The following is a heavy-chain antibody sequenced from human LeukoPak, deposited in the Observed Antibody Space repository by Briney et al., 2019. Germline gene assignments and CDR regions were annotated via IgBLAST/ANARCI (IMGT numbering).Heavy chain of an antibody. CDR2: ISNGGTT. CDR3: VRLQPNTGEWALDI. V-gene: IGHV4-59*01. J-gene: IGHJ3*02. CDR1: GDSISKYY. Sequence: PSETLSLTCTVSGDSISKYYWSWFRQPPGEGLEWIGYISNGGTTKYNPSLKSRVTISVDTSNNQLSLRLSSVTAADTAVYHCVRLQPNTGEWALDIWGQGTMVSVSS. D-gene: IGHD5-18*01.